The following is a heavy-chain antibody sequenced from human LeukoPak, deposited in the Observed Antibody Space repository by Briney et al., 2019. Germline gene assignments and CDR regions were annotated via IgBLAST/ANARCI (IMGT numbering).Heavy chain of an antibody. CDR1: GFTFKSYG. J-gene: IGHJ4*02. Sequence: AGGSLRLSCVVSGFTFKSYGIHWVRQAPGKGLEWVSYISDSGSEEFYADSVKGRFTMSRHDSKNTVYVQMSSLRLEDTAVYYCARDAYRDRYFDYWGQGTLVTVSS. CDR2: ISDSGSEE. D-gene: IGHD4-11*01. V-gene: IGHV3-30*06. CDR3: ARDAYRDRYFDY.